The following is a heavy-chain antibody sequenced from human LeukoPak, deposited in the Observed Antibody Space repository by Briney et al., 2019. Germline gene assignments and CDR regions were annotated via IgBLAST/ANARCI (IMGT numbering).Heavy chain of an antibody. J-gene: IGHJ4*02. CDR1: GFTFSNYW. D-gene: IGHD5-12*01. Sequence: GGSLRLSCAASGFTFSNYWMGWVRQAPGKGLEWAANIKQDGSEKYYVDSVKGRFTISRDNAKNSLYLQMNSLRAEDTAVYYCATKWISHLDWGQGTLVTVSS. CDR3: ATKWISHLD. CDR2: IKQDGSEK. V-gene: IGHV3-7*01.